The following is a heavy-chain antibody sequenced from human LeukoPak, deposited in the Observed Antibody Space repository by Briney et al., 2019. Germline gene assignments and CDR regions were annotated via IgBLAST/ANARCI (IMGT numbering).Heavy chain of an antibody. CDR2: INPNSGGT. D-gene: IGHD5-18*01. Sequence: ASVKVSCKASGYTFTGYYMHWVRQAPGQGLEWMGWINPNSGGTNYAQKFQGRVTMTRDTSISTAYMELSRLRSDDTAVYYCARGLIQLWLRGGNYFDYWGQGTLVTVSS. CDR3: ARGLIQLWLRGGNYFDY. CDR1: GYTFTGYY. V-gene: IGHV1-2*02. J-gene: IGHJ4*02.